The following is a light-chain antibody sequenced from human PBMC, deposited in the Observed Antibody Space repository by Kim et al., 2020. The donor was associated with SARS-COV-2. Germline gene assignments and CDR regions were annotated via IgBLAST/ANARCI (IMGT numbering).Light chain of an antibody. CDR3: QQNNNTPLT. CDR2: AAS. CDR1: QNISSY. V-gene: IGKV1-39*01. J-gene: IGKJ3*01. Sequence: DIQMTQSPSSLSASVGDRVTITCRASQNISSYLNWYQQNPGRAPKLLIYAASSLQSGVPSRFSGSGSGTEFTLTISSLQPEDFATYFCQQNNNTPLTFGQGTKVDIK.